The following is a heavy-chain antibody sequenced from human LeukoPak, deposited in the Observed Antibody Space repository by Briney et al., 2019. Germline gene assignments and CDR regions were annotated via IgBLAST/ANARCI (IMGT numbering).Heavy chain of an antibody. CDR2: ISYDGSNK. CDR3: ARDRGLGAAGAHYHYYYMDV. CDR1: GFTSSSYA. Sequence: GGSLRLSCAASGFTSSSYAMHWVRQAPGKGLEWVAVISYDGSNKYYADSVKGRFTISRDNSKNTLYLQMNSLRAEDTAVYYCARDRGLGAAGAHYHYYYMDVWGKGTTVTVSS. J-gene: IGHJ6*03. D-gene: IGHD6-13*01. V-gene: IGHV3-30*04.